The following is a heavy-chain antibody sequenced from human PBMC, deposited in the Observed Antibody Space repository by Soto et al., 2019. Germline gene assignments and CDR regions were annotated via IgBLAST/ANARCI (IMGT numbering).Heavy chain of an antibody. D-gene: IGHD3-22*01. V-gene: IGHV3-66*01. CDR3: ARMGASSGYLGWFDP. CDR1: GFTVSSNY. J-gene: IGHJ5*02. Sequence: EVQLVESGGGLVQPGGSLRLSCAASGFTVSSNYMSWVRQAPGKGLEWVSVIYSGGSTYYADSVKGRFTISRDNSKKTVNLRMNSLGAEDTAVYYCARMGASSGYLGWFDPWGQGRLVSVSS. CDR2: IYSGGST.